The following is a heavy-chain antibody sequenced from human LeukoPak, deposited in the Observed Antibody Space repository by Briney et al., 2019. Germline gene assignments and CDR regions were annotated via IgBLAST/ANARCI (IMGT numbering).Heavy chain of an antibody. V-gene: IGHV3-11*01. J-gene: IGHJ5*02. CDR2: ISSSGSTI. D-gene: IGHD2-15*01. CDR1: GFTFSDYY. CDR3: AKDGGGYCSGGSCYSGWFDP. Sequence: GGSLRLSCAASGFTFSDYYMSWIRQAPGKGLEWVSYISSSGSTIYYADSVKGRFTISRDNSKNSLYLQMNSLRTEDTALYYCAKDGGGYCSGGSCYSGWFDPWGQGTLVTVSS.